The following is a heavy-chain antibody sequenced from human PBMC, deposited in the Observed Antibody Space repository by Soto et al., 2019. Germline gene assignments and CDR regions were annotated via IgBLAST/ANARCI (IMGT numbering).Heavy chain of an antibody. J-gene: IGHJ5*02. V-gene: IGHV5-51*01. Sequence: GESLKISCKGSGYSFTNYWIGWVRQMPGKGLEWMGFIYPGDSDTIYSPSFQGQVTISADKSITTAYLQWSSLKASDSAMYYCVRRGKYSTSLSSKSWFDPWGQGTLVTVSS. CDR3: VRRGKYSTSLSSKSWFDP. D-gene: IGHD6-6*01. CDR1: GYSFTNYW. CDR2: IYPGDSDT.